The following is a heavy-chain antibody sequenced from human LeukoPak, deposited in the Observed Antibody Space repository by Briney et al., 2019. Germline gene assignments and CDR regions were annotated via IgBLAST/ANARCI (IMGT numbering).Heavy chain of an antibody. CDR3: ARHYGP. CDR1: GDSISSSNWF. J-gene: IGHJ5*02. CDR2: IYNSGNS. Sequence: SEILSLTCTVSGDSISSSNWFWGWIRLPPGKGPEWIGSIYNSGNSYYNPSLKSRVTISVDTSKNQFSLKLNSVTAADTAVYYCARHYGPWGQGTLVTVSS. D-gene: IGHD3-10*01. V-gene: IGHV4-39*01.